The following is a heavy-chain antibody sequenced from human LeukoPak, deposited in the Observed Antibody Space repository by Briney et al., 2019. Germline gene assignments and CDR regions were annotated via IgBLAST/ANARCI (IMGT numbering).Heavy chain of an antibody. CDR1: GFTVSSNY. Sequence: GGSLSLSCAASGFTVSSNYMSWVRQAPGKGLEWVSVIYSGGSTYYADSVKGRFTISRDNSKNTLYLQMNSLRAEDTAVYYCARESGYDSYFDYWGQGTLVTVSS. CDR2: IYSGGST. V-gene: IGHV3-53*01. J-gene: IGHJ4*02. D-gene: IGHD5-12*01. CDR3: ARESGYDSYFDY.